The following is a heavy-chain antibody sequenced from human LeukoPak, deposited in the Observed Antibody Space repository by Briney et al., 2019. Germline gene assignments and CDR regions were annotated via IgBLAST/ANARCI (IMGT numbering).Heavy chain of an antibody. V-gene: IGHV4-30-4*08. Sequence: SQTLSLTCTVSGVSVGSGDYFWSWIRQPPGKGLEWIGYIYFSGSTDSNPSLESRVTVSIDTSKNQFSLKLRSVTAADTAVYYCTRNASXXYWGXGLLVXXSS. CDR1: GVSVGSGDYF. CDR2: IYFSGST. J-gene: IGHJ4*02. CDR3: TRNASXXY.